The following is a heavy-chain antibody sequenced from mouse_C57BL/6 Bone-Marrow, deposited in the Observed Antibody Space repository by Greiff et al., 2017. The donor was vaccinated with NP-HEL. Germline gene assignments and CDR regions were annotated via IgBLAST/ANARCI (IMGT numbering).Heavy chain of an antibody. CDR2: IYPGSGNT. CDR3: ARGTAQATLYYYAMDY. J-gene: IGHJ4*01. CDR1: GYTFTDYY. D-gene: IGHD3-2*02. Sequence: LVESGPELVKPGASVKISCKASGYTFTDYYINWVKQRPGQGLEWIGWIYPGSGNTKYNEKFKGKATLTVDTSSSTAYMQLSSLTSEDSAVYFCARGTAQATLYYYAMDYWGQGTSVTVSS. V-gene: IGHV1-84*01.